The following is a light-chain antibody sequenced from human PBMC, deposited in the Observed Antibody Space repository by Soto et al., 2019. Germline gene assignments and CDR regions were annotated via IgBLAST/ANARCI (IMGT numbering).Light chain of an antibody. Sequence: EIVLMQSPGTLSLSPGERATLSCGASQIVSSTLAWYQQKPGQAPRLLIYGASTRATGIPARFSGSGSGTEFTPTISSLQSEDFAVYYCQQYNDWPQTFGQGTKVDIK. CDR2: GAS. J-gene: IGKJ1*01. V-gene: IGKV3-15*01. CDR1: QIVSST. CDR3: QQYNDWPQT.